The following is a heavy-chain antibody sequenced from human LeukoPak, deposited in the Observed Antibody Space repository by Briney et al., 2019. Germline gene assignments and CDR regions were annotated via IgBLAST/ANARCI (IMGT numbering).Heavy chain of an antibody. CDR2: IYHSGST. CDR1: GYSISSGYY. J-gene: IGHJ4*02. Sequence: SETLSLTCTVSGYSISSGYYWGWIRQPPGKGLEWIGSIYHSGSTYYNPSLKSRVTISVDTSKNQFSLKVSSMTAADTAVYYCARGDWKYGDFDRWGQGTLVTVSS. V-gene: IGHV4-38-2*02. CDR3: ARGDWKYGDFDR. D-gene: IGHD1-7*01.